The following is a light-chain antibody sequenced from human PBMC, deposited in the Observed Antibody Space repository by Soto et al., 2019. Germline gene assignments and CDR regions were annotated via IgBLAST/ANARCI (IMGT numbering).Light chain of an antibody. CDR3: GSYTTSGSVV. V-gene: IGLV2-14*03. J-gene: IGLJ2*01. CDR2: DVY. CDR1: SSDVGAYDY. Sequence: QSVLTQPASVSGSPGQSIAISCTGTSSDVGAYDYVSWYQQHPGKAPKVIISDVYNRPSGDSNRFSGSKSGNTASLTISGLQAEDEADYYCGSYTTSGSVVFGGGTKLTVL.